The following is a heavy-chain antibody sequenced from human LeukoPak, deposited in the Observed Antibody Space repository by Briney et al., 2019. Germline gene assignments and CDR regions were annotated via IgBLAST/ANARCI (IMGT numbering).Heavy chain of an antibody. V-gene: IGHV1-8*02. Sequence: GASVKVSCKASGYTFTSYDINWVRQATGQGLEWMGWMNPNSGNTGYAQKFQGRVTMTTDTSTSTAYMELRGLTSDDTAVYYCARDRGVAATRYFQHWGQGTLVTVSS. CDR2: MNPNSGNT. D-gene: IGHD2-15*01. CDR1: GYTFTSYD. CDR3: ARDRGVAATRYFQH. J-gene: IGHJ1*01.